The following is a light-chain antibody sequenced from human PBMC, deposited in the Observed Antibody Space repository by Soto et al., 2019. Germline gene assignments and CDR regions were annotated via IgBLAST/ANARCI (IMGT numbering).Light chain of an antibody. CDR3: QQYNNWPSWT. CDR1: QSVGGN. Sequence: EIVMTQSPATLSVSPGERITLSCRASQSVGGNLAWFQQRPGQAPRLLIYGASTRATDIPARFSGSGSGTEFTLTISSLQSEDFAVYYCQQYNNWPSWTFGQGTKVDIK. J-gene: IGKJ1*01. V-gene: IGKV3-15*01. CDR2: GAS.